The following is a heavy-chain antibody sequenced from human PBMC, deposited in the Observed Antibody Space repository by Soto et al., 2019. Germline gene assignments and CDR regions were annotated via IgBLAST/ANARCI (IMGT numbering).Heavy chain of an antibody. Sequence: QGQLVQAGAEVKKPGASVKVSCKASVYTFSSYGISWVRKDPGQGLEWMGCIIACNGNTNYAHKLQGRVTMTTDTTTSTAYMELRSLCSADTAVYYCATTRPPIDSWGQGTLVTVSS. J-gene: IGHJ4*02. CDR2: IIACNGNT. CDR1: VYTFSSYG. V-gene: IGHV1-18*01. CDR3: ATTRPPIDS.